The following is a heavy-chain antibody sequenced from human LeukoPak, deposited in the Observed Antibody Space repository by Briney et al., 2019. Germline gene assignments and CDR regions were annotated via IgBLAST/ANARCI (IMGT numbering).Heavy chain of an antibody. D-gene: IGHD3-10*02. V-gene: IGHV3-48*04. CDR1: GFIFNTYW. CDR2: ISSSGSTI. Sequence: GGSLRLSCEASGFIFNTYWIYWVRQAPGKGLEWVSYISSSGSTIYYADSVKGRFTISRDNAKNSLYLQMNSLRAEDTAVYYCAELGITMIGGVWGKGTTVTISS. J-gene: IGHJ6*04. CDR3: AELGITMIGGV.